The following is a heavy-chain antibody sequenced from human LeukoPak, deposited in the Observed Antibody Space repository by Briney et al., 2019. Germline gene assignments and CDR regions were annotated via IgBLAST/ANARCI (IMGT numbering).Heavy chain of an antibody. V-gene: IGHV1-69*01. Sequence: ASVKVSCKASGGTFSSYAISWVRQAPGQGLEWMGGIIPIFGTANYAQKFQGRVTITADESTSTAYMELSSLRSEDTAVYYCAKFLAVIAARDSLYFQHWGQGTLVTVSS. J-gene: IGHJ1*01. D-gene: IGHD6-6*01. CDR3: AKFLAVIAARDSLYFQH. CDR1: GGTFSSYA. CDR2: IIPIFGTA.